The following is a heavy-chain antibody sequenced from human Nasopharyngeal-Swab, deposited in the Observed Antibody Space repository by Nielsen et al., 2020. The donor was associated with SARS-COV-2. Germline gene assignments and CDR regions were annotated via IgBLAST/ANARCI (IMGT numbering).Heavy chain of an antibody. CDR1: GFTFENYA. D-gene: IGHD5-18*01. CDR2: ITWNSGNK. CDR3: AKARRTDTYGYECFDS. Sequence: SLKISCAASGFTFENYAMHWVRQPPGKGLECVSGITWNSGNKGYAESVQGRFTISRDNAKNSLHLQMNSLRAEDTALYYCAKARRTDTYGYECFDSWGQGTLVTVSS. J-gene: IGHJ4*02. V-gene: IGHV3-9*01.